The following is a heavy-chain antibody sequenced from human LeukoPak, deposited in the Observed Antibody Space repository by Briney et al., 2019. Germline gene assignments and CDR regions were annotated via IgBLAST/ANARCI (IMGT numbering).Heavy chain of an antibody. Sequence: GGSLRLSCTASGFTFSSYTMSWVRQAPGKGLKWVSTITTGGPNTYYADSVKGRFTVSRDDSKNTLYLQMNSLRAEDTAVYYCATYSSGPVHFDYWGQGTLVTVSS. CDR2: ITTGGPNT. J-gene: IGHJ4*02. V-gene: IGHV3-23*01. CDR3: ATYSSGPVHFDY. CDR1: GFTFSSYT. D-gene: IGHD3-22*01.